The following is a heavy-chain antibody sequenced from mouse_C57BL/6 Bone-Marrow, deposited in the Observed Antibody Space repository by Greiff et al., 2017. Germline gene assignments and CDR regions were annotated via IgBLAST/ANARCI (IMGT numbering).Heavy chain of an antibody. V-gene: IGHV1-76*01. CDR2: IYPGSGNT. D-gene: IGHD1-1*01. J-gene: IGHJ4*01. CDR1: GYTFTDYY. Sequence: QVQLQQSGAELVRPGASVKLSCKASGYTFTDYYINWVKQRPGQGLEWIARIYPGSGNTYYNEKFKGKATLTAEQSSSTAYMRLSSLTSEDSAVYFCARSRLRYYAMDYWGQGTSVTVSS. CDR3: ARSRLRYYAMDY.